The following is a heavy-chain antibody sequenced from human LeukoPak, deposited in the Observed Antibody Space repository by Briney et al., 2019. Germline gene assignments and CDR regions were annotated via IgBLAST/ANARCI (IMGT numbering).Heavy chain of an antibody. Sequence: SETLSLTCAVYGGSFNGYYWSWIRQPPGKGLEWIGEINHSGSTNYNPSLKSRVTISVDTSKNQFSLKLSSVTAADTAVYYCARDPWQWLVLGAFVIWGQGTMVTVSS. CDR3: ARDPWQWLVLGAFVI. CDR1: GGSFNGYY. V-gene: IGHV4-34*01. J-gene: IGHJ3*02. CDR2: INHSGST. D-gene: IGHD6-19*01.